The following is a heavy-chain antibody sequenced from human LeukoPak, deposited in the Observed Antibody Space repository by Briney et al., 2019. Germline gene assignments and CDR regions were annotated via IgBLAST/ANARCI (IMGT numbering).Heavy chain of an antibody. CDR3: ARSLIESAGTGPFDY. D-gene: IGHD6-13*01. CDR2: IIVSGDNT. CDR1: GFTFSNYA. J-gene: IGHJ4*02. V-gene: IGHV3-23*01. Sequence: GGSLRLSCAASGFTFSNYAMNWVRQAPGKGLEWFSSIIVSGDNTYYADSVKGRFTISRDNSKNTLYLQINSRGAEDTAVYYCARSLIESAGTGPFDYWGQGTLVTVSS.